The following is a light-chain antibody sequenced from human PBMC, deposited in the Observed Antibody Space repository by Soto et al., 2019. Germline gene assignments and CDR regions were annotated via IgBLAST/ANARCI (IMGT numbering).Light chain of an antibody. J-gene: IGKJ4*01. CDR1: QNIDYY. Sequence: EIALTQSPATLSLSPGESANLSCRASQNIDYYLHGYQQKPGQSHRLVIYDTFNRATGVPGRFRGVGAGTDFTLNISALEPAEFGFYDCQQRKSWPITFGTGTRVAI. CDR3: QQRKSWPIT. CDR2: DTF. V-gene: IGKV3-11*01.